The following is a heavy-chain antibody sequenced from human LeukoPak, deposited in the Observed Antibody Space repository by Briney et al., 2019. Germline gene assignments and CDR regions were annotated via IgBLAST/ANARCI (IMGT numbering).Heavy chain of an antibody. J-gene: IGHJ4*02. CDR3: ARKLGYCSGGSCYLCDY. V-gene: IGHV1-18*01. Sequence: GASVKVSCKASGYTFTSYGISWVRQAPGQGLEWMGWISVYNGNTNYAQKLQGRVTMTTDTSTSTAYMELRSLRSDDTAVYYCARKLGYCSGGSCYLCDYWGQGTLVTVSS. CDR1: GYTFTSYG. CDR2: ISVYNGNT. D-gene: IGHD2-15*01.